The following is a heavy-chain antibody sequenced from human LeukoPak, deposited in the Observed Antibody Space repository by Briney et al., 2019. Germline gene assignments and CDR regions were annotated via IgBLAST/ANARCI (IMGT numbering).Heavy chain of an antibody. V-gene: IGHV4-31*03. CDR1: GGSISSGGYY. CDR3: ARDRGDYFSSYYYGMDV. J-gene: IGHJ6*02. CDR2: IYYSGST. D-gene: IGHD4-17*01. Sequence: SQTLSLTCTVSGGSISSGGYYWSWIRQHPGKGLEWIGYIYYSGSTYYNPSLKSRVTISVDTSKNQFSLKLSSVTAADTAVYYCARDRGDYFSSYYYGMDVWGQGTTVTVSS.